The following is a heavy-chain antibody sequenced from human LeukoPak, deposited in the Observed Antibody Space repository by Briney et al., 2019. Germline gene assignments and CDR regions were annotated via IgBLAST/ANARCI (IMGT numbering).Heavy chain of an antibody. J-gene: IGHJ4*02. V-gene: IGHV3-30-3*01. CDR1: GFTFTAYL. CDR2: MSSDGNAM. CDR3: VRESEYYFDHSASFDY. Sequence: GGSLRLSCAASGFTFTAYLIHWVRKPPAKGLEWVAVMSSDGNAMFYADSVKGRFTISRDNSKNTLYLQMNSLRAEDTAVYYCVRESEYYFDHSASFDYWGQGTLVTVSS. D-gene: IGHD3-22*01.